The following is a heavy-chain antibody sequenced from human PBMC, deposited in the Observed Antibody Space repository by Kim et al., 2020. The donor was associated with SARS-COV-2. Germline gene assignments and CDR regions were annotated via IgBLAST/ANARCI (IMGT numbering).Heavy chain of an antibody. D-gene: IGHD1-1*01. CDR2: IFSDGSRT. CDR3: ARHLTTTMDV. V-gene: IGHV3-74*01. CDR1: GITFSNYW. J-gene: IGHJ6*02. Sequence: GGSLRLSCAASGITFSNYWMHWVRQAPGKGLVWVAYIFSDGSRTSYADSVKGRFTISRDNAKNTLYLQMNSLRVEDTAVYYCARHLTTTMDVWGQGTTVTVSS.